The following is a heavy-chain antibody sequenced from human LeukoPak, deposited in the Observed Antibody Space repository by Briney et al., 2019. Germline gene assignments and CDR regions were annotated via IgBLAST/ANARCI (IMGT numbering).Heavy chain of an antibody. CDR1: GGSISSGAYY. CDR3: ARDLGDGYLANDY. J-gene: IGHJ4*02. Sequence: SETLSLTFTVSGGSISSGAYYWIWIRQHPGNGLEWIGYFYYSGSTYYNPSLKSRVTISVDTSKNQFSLDLSSVTAADTAVYYCARDLGDGYLANDYWGQGTLVPVSS. D-gene: IGHD5-24*01. V-gene: IGHV4-31*03. CDR2: FYYSGST.